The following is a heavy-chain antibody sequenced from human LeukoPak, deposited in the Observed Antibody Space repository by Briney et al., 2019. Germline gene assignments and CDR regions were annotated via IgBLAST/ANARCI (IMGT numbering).Heavy chain of an antibody. CDR1: GGTFSSYA. V-gene: IGHV1-69*04. J-gene: IGHJ4*02. Sequence: SVKVSCKASGGTFSSYAISWVRQAPGQGLEWMGRIIPILGIANYAQKFQGRVTITADKSTSTAYMELSSLRSEDTAVYYCARESSSYYYDSSGYKMVYWGQGTLVTVSS. CDR2: IIPILGIA. CDR3: ARESSSYYYDSSGYKMVY. D-gene: IGHD3-22*01.